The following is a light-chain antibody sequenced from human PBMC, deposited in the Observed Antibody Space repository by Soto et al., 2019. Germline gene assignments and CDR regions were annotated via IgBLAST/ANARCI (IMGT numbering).Light chain of an antibody. Sequence: EVVLTQSPDTLSVSPGEGATLSCRASQSVITNLAWYQQKPAQAPRLLIFGASSRDTGVPARFSASGSGTEFTLTISSLQSEDFAVYWCQQYNSWPWTFGQGTKVEIK. CDR1: QSVITN. J-gene: IGKJ1*01. CDR3: QQYNSWPWT. V-gene: IGKV3-15*01. CDR2: GAS.